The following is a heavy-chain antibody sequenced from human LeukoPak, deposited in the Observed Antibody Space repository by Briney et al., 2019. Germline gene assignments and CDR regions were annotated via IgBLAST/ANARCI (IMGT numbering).Heavy chain of an antibody. CDR1: GFTFSDYY. V-gene: IGHV3-11*06. CDR2: ISSSSSYT. CDR3: ARDRTYYDYVWGSYPHDY. D-gene: IGHD3-16*02. J-gene: IGHJ4*02. Sequence: GGSLRLSCAASGFTFSDYYMSWIRQAPGKGLEWVSYISSSSSYTNYADSVKGRFTISRDNAKNSLYLQMNSLRAEDTAVYYCARDRTYYDYVWGSYPHDYWSQGTLVTVSS.